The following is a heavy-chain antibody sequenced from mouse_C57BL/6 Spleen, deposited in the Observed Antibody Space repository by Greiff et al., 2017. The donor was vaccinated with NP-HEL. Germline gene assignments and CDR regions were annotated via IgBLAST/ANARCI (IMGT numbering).Heavy chain of an antibody. CDR3: ARTPVVDWYFDV. J-gene: IGHJ1*03. Sequence: QVQLQQHGAELVRPGSSVKLSCKASGYTFTSYWMHWVKQRPIQGLEWIGNIDPSDSETHYNQKFKDKATLTVDKSSSTAYMQLSSLTSEDSAVYYCARTPVVDWYFDVWGTGTTVTVSS. CDR2: IDPSDSET. V-gene: IGHV1-52*01. CDR1: GYTFTSYW. D-gene: IGHD1-1*01.